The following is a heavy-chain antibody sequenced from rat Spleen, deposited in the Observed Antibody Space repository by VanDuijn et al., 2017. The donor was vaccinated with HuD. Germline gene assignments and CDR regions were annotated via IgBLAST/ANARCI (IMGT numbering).Heavy chain of an antibody. J-gene: IGHJ2*01. V-gene: IGHV5-7*01. Sequence: EVRLVESGGGLVQPGRSLKLSCATSRFTFSDYYMAWVRQAPTKGLDWVATISYDGSTTYYRDSVKGRFTISRDNAKSTLYLQMNDLRSEDTATYYCARLRNNYDYFDYWGQGVMVTVSS. CDR2: ISYDGSTT. CDR3: ARLRNNYDYFDY. CDR1: RFTFSDYY. D-gene: IGHD1-5*01.